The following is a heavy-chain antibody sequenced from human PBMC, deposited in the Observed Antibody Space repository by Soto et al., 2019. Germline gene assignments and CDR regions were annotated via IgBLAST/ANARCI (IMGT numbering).Heavy chain of an antibody. CDR2: IIPIFGTA. CDR3: ARVGVVPAATWVFDY. J-gene: IGHJ4*02. D-gene: IGHD2-2*01. CDR1: GGTFSSYA. Sequence: SVEVSCKASGGTFSSYAISWVRQAPGQGLEWMGGIIPIFGTANYAQKFQGRVTITADESTSTAYMELSSLRSEDTAVYYCARVGVVPAATWVFDYWGQGTLVTVSS. V-gene: IGHV1-69*13.